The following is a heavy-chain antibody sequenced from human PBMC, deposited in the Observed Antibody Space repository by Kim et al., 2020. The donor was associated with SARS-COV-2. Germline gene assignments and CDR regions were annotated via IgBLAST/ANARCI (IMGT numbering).Heavy chain of an antibody. V-gene: IGHV3-15*01. CDR3: TTDVEDIVVVPAARWGGYGMDV. CDR2: IKSKTDGGTT. J-gene: IGHJ6*02. CDR1: GFTFSNAW. D-gene: IGHD2-2*01. Sequence: GGSLRLSCAASGFTFSNAWMSWVRQAPGKGLEWVGRIKSKTDGGTTDYAAPVKGRFTISRDDSKNTLYLQMNSLKTEDTAVYYCTTDVEDIVVVPAARWGGYGMDVWGQGTTVTVSS.